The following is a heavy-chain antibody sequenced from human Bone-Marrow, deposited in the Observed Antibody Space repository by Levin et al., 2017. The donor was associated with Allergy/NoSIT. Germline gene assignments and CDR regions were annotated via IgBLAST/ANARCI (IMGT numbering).Heavy chain of an antibody. J-gene: IGHJ4*02. Sequence: SETLSLTCSVSGGSISGSSHYWGWIRQAPGTGLEWIGSIYNSETTFYNPSLKSRVTVSVDTSKNQFSLRLRSVTATDTAVYYCASHDHVIGPAAISPFDYWGQGFLVTVSS. D-gene: IGHD2-2*01. CDR1: GGSISGSSHY. CDR2: IYNSETT. CDR3: ASHDHVIGPAAISPFDY. V-gene: IGHV4-39*01.